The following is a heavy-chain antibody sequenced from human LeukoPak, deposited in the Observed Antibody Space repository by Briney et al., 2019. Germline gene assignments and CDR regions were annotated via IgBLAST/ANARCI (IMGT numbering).Heavy chain of an antibody. Sequence: GGSLRLSCAASGFTFSSYSMNWVRQAPGKGQEWVSSISSSSSYIYYADSVKGRFTISRDNAKNSLYLQMNSLRAEDTAVYYCARQLWFGELFSYYFDYWGQGTLVTVSS. CDR3: ARQLWFGELFSYYFDY. D-gene: IGHD3-10*01. CDR2: ISSSSSYI. J-gene: IGHJ4*02. V-gene: IGHV3-21*01. CDR1: GFTFSSYS.